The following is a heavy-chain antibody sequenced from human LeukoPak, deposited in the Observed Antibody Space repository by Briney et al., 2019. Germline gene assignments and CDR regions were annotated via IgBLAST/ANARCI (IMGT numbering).Heavy chain of an antibody. CDR3: ARDTTYNSGRYYYYYYMDV. J-gene: IGHJ6*03. Sequence: GGSLRLSCAASGFTFSSYAMSWVRQAPGKGLEWVSYISSSGSTIYYADSVKGRFTISRDNAKNSLYLQMNSLRAEDTAVYYCARDTTYNSGRYYYYYYMDVWGKGTTVTASS. CDR2: ISSSGSTI. V-gene: IGHV3-48*03. CDR1: GFTFSSYA. D-gene: IGHD6-19*01.